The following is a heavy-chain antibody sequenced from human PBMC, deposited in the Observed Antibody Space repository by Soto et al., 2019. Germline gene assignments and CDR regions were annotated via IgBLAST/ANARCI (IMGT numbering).Heavy chain of an antibody. J-gene: IGHJ4*02. CDR1: GYTFTSYD. V-gene: IGHV1-8*01. CDR2: VNPNTGDS. CDR3: ARRAETNGWNGFGADKYYFDF. Sequence: QVQLVQSGAEVRKPGASVKVSCEASGYTFTSYDIYWVRQATGQGLEWMGWVNPNTGDSGYAQKFQGRITVTNDTSINTVHMELSSLRSEDTAVFYCARRAETNGWNGFGADKYYFDFWGQGTLVTVSS. D-gene: IGHD3-3*01.